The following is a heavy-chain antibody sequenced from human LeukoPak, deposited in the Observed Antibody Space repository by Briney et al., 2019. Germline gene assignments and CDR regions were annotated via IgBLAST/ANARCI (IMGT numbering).Heavy chain of an antibody. Sequence: PGGSLRLSCAASGFIFSHYSMNWVRQAPGKGLEWVSSISTSSGYIYYAHSMKGRFTMSRDNTKNPLYLQMNSERDEDTPVYYCAREDGSGSYNWFDPWGEGTMVTVCS. D-gene: IGHD3-10*01. CDR2: ISTSSGYI. CDR3: AREDGSGSYNWFDP. CDR1: GFIFSHYS. J-gene: IGHJ5*02. V-gene: IGHV3-21*01.